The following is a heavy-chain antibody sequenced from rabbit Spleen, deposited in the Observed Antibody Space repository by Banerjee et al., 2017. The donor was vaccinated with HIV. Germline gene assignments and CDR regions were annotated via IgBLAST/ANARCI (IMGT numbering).Heavy chain of an antibody. CDR1: GVSFSSSYY. D-gene: IGHD1-1*01. CDR3: ARDTSSSFSSYGMDL. V-gene: IGHV1S43*01. J-gene: IGHJ6*01. Sequence: QEQLVESGGDLVKPGASLTLTCTASGVSFSSSYYMCWVRQAPGKGLDLIACINTDSGTTSYTTWVNGRFTISRSISLNTVDLRMTSLTAADTATYFCARDTSSSFSSYGMDLWGQGTLVTVS. CDR2: INTDSGTT.